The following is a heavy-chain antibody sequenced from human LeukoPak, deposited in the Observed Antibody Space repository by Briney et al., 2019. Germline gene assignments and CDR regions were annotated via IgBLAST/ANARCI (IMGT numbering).Heavy chain of an antibody. Sequence: GGSLRLSCAASGFTVSSNYMTWVRQAPGKGLEWVSVIFGGGSTYYADSVKGRFTISRDNSKNTLFLQMNSLRVEDTAVYYCAKEGGTVTRGRYYFDYWGQGTLVTVSS. V-gene: IGHV3-66*01. CDR1: GFTVSSNY. J-gene: IGHJ4*02. D-gene: IGHD4-17*01. CDR3: AKEGGTVTRGRYYFDY. CDR2: IFGGGST.